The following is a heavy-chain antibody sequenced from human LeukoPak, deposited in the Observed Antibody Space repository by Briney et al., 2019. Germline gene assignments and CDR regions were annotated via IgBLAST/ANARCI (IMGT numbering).Heavy chain of an antibody. V-gene: IGHV4-39*07. CDR3: ARGIAARPDDYYYYMDV. J-gene: IGHJ6*03. Sequence: SETLSFTCTVSGGSISSSSYYWGWIRQPPGKGLEWIGSIYYSGSTYYNPSLKSRVTISVDTSKNQFSLKLSSVTAADTAVYYCARGIAARPDDYYYYMDVWGKGTTVTVSS. CDR1: GGSISSSSYY. D-gene: IGHD6-6*01. CDR2: IYYSGST.